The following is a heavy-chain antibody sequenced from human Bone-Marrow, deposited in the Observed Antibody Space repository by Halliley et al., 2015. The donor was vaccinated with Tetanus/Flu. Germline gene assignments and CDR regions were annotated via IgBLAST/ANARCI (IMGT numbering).Heavy chain of an antibody. CDR1: GGSISSSSYY. V-gene: IGHV4-39*01. CDR3: ARRLGYCSSTSCNFDY. CDR2: IYYNGNP. J-gene: IGHJ4*02. D-gene: IGHD2-2*01. Sequence: TLSLTCTTSGGSISSSSYYWGWVRQPPGKGLEWIASIYYNGNPFYKPSLKSRVTISVDTSKNQFSLKLRYVTATDSGVYYCARRLGYCSSTSCNFDYWGQGTLVTVSS.